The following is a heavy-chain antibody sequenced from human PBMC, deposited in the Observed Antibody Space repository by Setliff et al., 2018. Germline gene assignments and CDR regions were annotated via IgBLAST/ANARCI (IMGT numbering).Heavy chain of an antibody. D-gene: IGHD1-26*01. V-gene: IGHV4-61*02. CDR2: IYTSGST. Sequence: PSETLSLTCTVSDDSINSRRYYWGWFRQPAGKGLEWIGRIYTSGSTNYNPSLKSRVTMSVDTSKNQFSLKLSSVTAADTAFYYCARHPDGRIVPFDYWGQGILVTVSS. CDR3: ARHPDGRIVPFDY. CDR1: DDSINSRRYY. J-gene: IGHJ4*02.